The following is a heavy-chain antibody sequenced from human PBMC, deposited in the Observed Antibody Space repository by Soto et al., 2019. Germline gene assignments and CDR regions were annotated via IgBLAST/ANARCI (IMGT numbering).Heavy chain of an antibody. CDR3: ARAPGGPGIAEY. D-gene: IGHD6-13*01. Sequence: QVQLVQSGAEEKKPGASVKVSCKASGYTFTSYAMHWVRQAPGQRLEWMGWINAGNGNTKYSQKFQGRVAITRDTSASTAYMELSSLRSEDTAVYYCARAPGGPGIAEYWGQGTLVTVSS. J-gene: IGHJ4*02. V-gene: IGHV1-3*05. CDR1: GYTFTSYA. CDR2: INAGNGNT.